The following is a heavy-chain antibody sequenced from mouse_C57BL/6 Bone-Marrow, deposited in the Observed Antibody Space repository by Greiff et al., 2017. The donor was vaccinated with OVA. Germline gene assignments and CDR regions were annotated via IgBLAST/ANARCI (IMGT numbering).Heavy chain of an antibody. CDR3: ARSDYYGSSVFAY. V-gene: IGHV1-64*01. D-gene: IGHD1-1*01. J-gene: IGHJ3*01. Sequence: QVQLQQPGAELVKPGASVKLSCKASGYTFTSYWMHWVKQRPGQGLEWIGMIHPNSGSTNYNEKFKSKATLTVDKSSSTAYMQLSSLTSEDSAVDYCARSDYYGSSVFAYWGQGTLVTVSA. CDR2: IHPNSGST. CDR1: GYTFTSYW.